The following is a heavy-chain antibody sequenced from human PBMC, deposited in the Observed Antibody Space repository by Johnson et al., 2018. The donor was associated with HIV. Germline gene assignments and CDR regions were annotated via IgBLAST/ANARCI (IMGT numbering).Heavy chain of an antibody. CDR3: ARDQVGILWDAFDI. CDR2: IGTAGYT. CDR1: EFPFSSYD. D-gene: IGHD3-10*01. V-gene: IGHV3-13*01. J-gene: IGHJ3*02. Sequence: VQLVESGGGVVQPGGSLRLPCAASEFPFSSYDMHWVRQAPGKGLEWVSSIGTAGYTYYSGSVKGRFTISRENAKNSLYLQMNSLRAEDTAFYYCARDQVGILWDAFDIWGQGTMVTVSS.